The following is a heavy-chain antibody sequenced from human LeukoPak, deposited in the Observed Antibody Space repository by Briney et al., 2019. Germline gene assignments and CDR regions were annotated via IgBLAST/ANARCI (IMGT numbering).Heavy chain of an antibody. J-gene: IGHJ4*02. CDR3: ARENEQQLVLDY. V-gene: IGHV3-33*01. CDR1: GSTFSSYG. CDR2: IWYDGSNK. Sequence: GGSLRLSCAASGSTFSSYGMHWVRQAPGKGLEWVAVIWYDGSNKYYADSVKGRFTISRDNSKNTLYLQMNSLRAEDTAVYYCARENEQQLVLDYWGQGTLVTVSS. D-gene: IGHD6-13*01.